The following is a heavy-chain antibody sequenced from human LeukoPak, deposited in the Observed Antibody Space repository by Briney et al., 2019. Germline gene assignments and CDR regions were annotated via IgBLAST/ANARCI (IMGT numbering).Heavy chain of an antibody. CDR3: AREGRSSTPGY. D-gene: IGHD2-15*01. CDR1: GGSISGYY. V-gene: IGHV4-4*07. J-gene: IGHJ4*02. Sequence: SETLSLTCAVSGGSISGYYWSWIRQPTGKGLEWMGRISGSGSTDYDPSLRSRVTMSVDTSKNQFSLKLTSVTAADTAVYYCAREGRSSTPGYWGQGTLVTVSS. CDR2: ISGSGST.